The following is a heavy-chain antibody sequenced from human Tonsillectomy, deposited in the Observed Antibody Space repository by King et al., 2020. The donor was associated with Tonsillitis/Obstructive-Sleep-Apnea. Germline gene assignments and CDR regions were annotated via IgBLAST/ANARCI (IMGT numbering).Heavy chain of an antibody. D-gene: IGHD4-11*01. V-gene: IGHV4-39*01. Sequence: QLQESGPGLVKPSETLSLTCTVSGGSISSSRYYWGWIRQPPGKGLEWIGSIYYSGSTYYNPSLKSRVTISVDTSKNQFSLKLSSVTAADTAVYYCGRRVWRDYSNLYYFDYWGQGTLVTVSS. CDR3: GRRVWRDYSNLYYFDY. CDR1: GGSISSSRYY. CDR2: IYYSGST. J-gene: IGHJ4*02.